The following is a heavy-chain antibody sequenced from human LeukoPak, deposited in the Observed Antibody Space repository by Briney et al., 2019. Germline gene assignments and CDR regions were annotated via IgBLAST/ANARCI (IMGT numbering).Heavy chain of an antibody. V-gene: IGHV4-30-4*08. CDR2: IYYSGGT. J-gene: IGHJ4*02. CDR1: GGSISSGDYY. D-gene: IGHD3-16*01. Sequence: SETLSLTCTVSGGSISSGDYYWSWIRQPPGKGLEWIGYIYYSGGTYYNPSLKSRVTISVDTSKNQFSLKLSSVSAADTAVYYCARHNYVWGSYLLPFDYWGQGTLVTVSS. CDR3: ARHNYVWGSYLLPFDY.